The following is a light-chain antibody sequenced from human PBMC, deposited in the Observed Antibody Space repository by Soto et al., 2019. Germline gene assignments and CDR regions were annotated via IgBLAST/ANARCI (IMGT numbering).Light chain of an antibody. CDR3: QQYGSSRWT. CDR2: GAS. Sequence: EIVLTQSPGPLSFSPGERATLSCRASQSVSSSYLAWYQQKPGQAPRLLIYGASSRATGIPDRFSGSGSGTDFTLTISRLEPEDFAVYYCQQYGSSRWTFGQGTKVDIK. CDR1: QSVSSSY. V-gene: IGKV3-20*01. J-gene: IGKJ1*01.